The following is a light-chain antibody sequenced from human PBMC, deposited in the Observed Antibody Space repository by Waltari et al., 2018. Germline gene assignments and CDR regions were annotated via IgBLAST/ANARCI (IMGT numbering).Light chain of an antibody. CDR2: DKD. CDR1: SLRSYY. Sequence: SSELTQDPAVSVAMGQTVRITCQGDSLRSYYASWYQQRSGQAPILVIYDKDNRPSGVPDRFSGSSSHNTASLTITGAQAEDEASYYCHSRDASGVGGSFGGGTKLTVL. V-gene: IGLV3-19*01. J-gene: IGLJ2*01. CDR3: HSRDASGVGGS.